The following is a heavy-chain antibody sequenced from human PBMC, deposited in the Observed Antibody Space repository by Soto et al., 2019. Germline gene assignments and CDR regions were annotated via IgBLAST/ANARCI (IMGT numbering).Heavy chain of an antibody. J-gene: IGHJ6*02. Sequence: QVQLAEAGGGVVQPGRSLRLSCVASGFNFSNYVMHWVRQAPGKGLEWVAIIWYYGSGKYYADAVKGRFTISRDSSKITLYLQKHRLRVDDTAVYYCTRAGYCCYGTCELHVLRQGTTVTFSS. CDR1: GFNFSNYV. CDR3: TRAGYCCYGTCELHV. V-gene: IGHV3-33*01. D-gene: IGHD2-15*01. CDR2: IWYYGSGK.